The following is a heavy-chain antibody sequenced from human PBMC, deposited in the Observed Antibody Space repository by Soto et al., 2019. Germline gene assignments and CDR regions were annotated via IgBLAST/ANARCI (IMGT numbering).Heavy chain of an antibody. J-gene: IGHJ5*02. CDR3: ARDKGIAAAGTWWFDP. V-gene: IGHV4-59*01. CDR2: IYYSGST. CDR1: GGSIISYH. D-gene: IGHD6-13*01. Sequence: PSDTLSLTCTVSGGSIISYHWSWIRQPPGKGLERVGYIYYSGSTNYNPSLKSRVTISVDTSKNQFSLKLSSVTAADTAVYYCARDKGIAAAGTWWFDPWGQGTLVTVS.